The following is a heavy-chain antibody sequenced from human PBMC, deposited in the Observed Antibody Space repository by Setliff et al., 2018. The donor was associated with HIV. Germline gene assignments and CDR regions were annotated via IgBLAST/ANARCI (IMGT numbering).Heavy chain of an antibody. CDR2: IDWDGDK. D-gene: IGHD5-12*01. CDR1: GFSFGLSGMR. CDR3: ARDSGNYAFDY. Sequence: SGPTLVNPTQTLKLTCTFSGFSFGLSGMRINWIRQPPGKALQWLARIDWDGDKFYSASLRTRLNISKDTSKNRVILTMTGLDPVDTATYYCARDSGNYAFDYWGLGTLVTVSS. V-gene: IGHV2-70*04. J-gene: IGHJ4*02.